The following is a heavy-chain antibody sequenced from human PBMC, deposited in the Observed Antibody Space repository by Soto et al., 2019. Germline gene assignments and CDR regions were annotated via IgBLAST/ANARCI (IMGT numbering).Heavy chain of an antibody. CDR3: ARAPDVTGYYFDY. Sequence: GGSLRLSCAASGFTFSSYGMHWVRQAPGKGLEWVAVIWYDGINKYYAVSVKGRFTISRDNSKNTLYLQMNSLRAEDTAVYYCARAPDVTGYYFDYWGQGTLVTVSS. CDR2: IWYDGINK. J-gene: IGHJ4*02. CDR1: GFTFSSYG. D-gene: IGHD3-10*01. V-gene: IGHV3-33*01.